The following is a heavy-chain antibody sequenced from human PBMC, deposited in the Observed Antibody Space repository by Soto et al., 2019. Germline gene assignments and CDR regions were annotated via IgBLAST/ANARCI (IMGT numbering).Heavy chain of an antibody. J-gene: IGHJ6*03. V-gene: IGHV3-49*03. CDR2: IRSKAYGGTT. CDR3: TRDSGSYYNGVYYYYMDV. CDR1: GFTFGDYA. D-gene: IGHD3-10*01. Sequence: GGSLRLSCTASGFTFGDYAMSWFRQAPGKGLEWVGFIRSKAYGGTTEYAASVKGRFSISGDDSKSIAYLQMNSLKTEDTAVYYCTRDSGSYYNGVYYYYMDVWGKGTTVTVSS.